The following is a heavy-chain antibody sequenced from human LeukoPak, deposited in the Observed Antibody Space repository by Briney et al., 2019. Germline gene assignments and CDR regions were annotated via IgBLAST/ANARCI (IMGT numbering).Heavy chain of an antibody. J-gene: IGHJ6*04. CDR1: GFTFDDYG. CDR2: INWNGGST. V-gene: IGHV3-20*04. CDR3: AELGITMIGGV. D-gene: IGHD3-10*02. Sequence: PGGSLRLSCAASGFTFDDYGMSWVRQAPGKGLEWVSGINWNGGSTGYADAVKGRFTISRDNAKNSLYLQMNSLRAEDTAVYYCAELGITMIGGVWGKGTTVTISS.